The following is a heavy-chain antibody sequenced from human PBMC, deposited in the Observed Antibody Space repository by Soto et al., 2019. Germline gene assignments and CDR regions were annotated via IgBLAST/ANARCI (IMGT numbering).Heavy chain of an antibody. CDR3: ARPARECSSPGCAN. CDR2: INQDGSES. D-gene: IGHD2-2*01. Sequence: EVQLVESGGGLVQPGGSPRLSCVASGLTFRSYSMSWVRQAPGKGLEWVANINQDGSESYYVDSVKGRFTISRDKAKNALYLQMTSLRAEGTAVYYCARPARECSSPGCANWGQGTLVTVSS. V-gene: IGHV3-7*01. CDR1: GLTFRSYS. J-gene: IGHJ4*02.